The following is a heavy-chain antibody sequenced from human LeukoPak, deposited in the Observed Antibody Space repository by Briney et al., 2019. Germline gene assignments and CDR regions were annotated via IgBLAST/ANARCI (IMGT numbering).Heavy chain of an antibody. CDR2: IYTSGST. D-gene: IGHD1-26*01. Sequence: SETLSLTCTVSGGSISSYYWSWIRQPAGKGLEWIGRIYTSGSTNYNPSLKSRVTISVDKSKSQFSLKLSSVTAADTAVYYCARVGATGSGYYFDYSGQGTLVTVSS. CDR1: GGSISSYY. J-gene: IGHJ4*02. V-gene: IGHV4-4*07. CDR3: ARVGATGSGYYFDY.